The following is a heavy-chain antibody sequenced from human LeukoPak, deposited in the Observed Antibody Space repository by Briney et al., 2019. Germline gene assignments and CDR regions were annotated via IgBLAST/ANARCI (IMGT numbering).Heavy chain of an antibody. J-gene: IGHJ4*02. V-gene: IGHV3-74*01. CDR2: LNSDGSST. D-gene: IGHD3-3*01. CDR1: GFSFSSYW. CDR3: ASEIIFGSFDY. Sequence: GGSLRLSCAASGFSFSSYWMHWVRQAPGKGLVWVSRLNSDGSSTTYADSVKGRFTISRDNSKNTLYLQMNSLRAEDTAVYYCASEIIFGSFDYWGQGTLVTVSS.